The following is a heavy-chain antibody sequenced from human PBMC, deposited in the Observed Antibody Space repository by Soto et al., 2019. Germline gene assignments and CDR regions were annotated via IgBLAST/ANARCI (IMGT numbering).Heavy chain of an antibody. V-gene: IGHV1-69*13. J-gene: IGHJ4*02. CDR3: ARRSGGSYLTYYFDY. D-gene: IGHD1-26*01. CDR2: IIPIFGTA. CDR1: GGTFSIYA. Sequence: SVKVSCKASGGTFSIYAISCVRQSPVQGLEWMGGIIPIFGTANYAQKFQGRVTITADESTSTAYMELSSLRSEDTAVYYCARRSGGSYLTYYFDYWGQGTLVTVSS.